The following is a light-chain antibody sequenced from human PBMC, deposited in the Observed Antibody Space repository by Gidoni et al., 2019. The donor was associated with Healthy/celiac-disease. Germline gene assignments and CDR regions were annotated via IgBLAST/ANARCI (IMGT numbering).Light chain of an antibody. V-gene: IGKV3-11*01. CDR3: QQRSNWPPGYT. CDR1: QSVSSY. J-gene: IGKJ2*01. Sequence: EIVLTQSPATLSLSPGERATLSCRASQSVSSYLAWYQQKPGQAPRLLIYDASNRATGIPARFSGSGSGTDFTLTISSLEPEDFAVYYCQQRSNWPPGYTFGQGDQAGDQT. CDR2: DAS.